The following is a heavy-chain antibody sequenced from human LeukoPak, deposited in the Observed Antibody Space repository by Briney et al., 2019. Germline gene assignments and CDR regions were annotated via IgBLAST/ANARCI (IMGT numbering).Heavy chain of an antibody. CDR2: ISSSGSTI. J-gene: IGHJ4*02. Sequence: GALRLSCAASGFTFSDYYMSWIRQAPGKGLEWVSYISSSGSTIYYADSVKGRFTISRDNAKNSLYLQMNSLRAEDTAVYYCARDRVITIFGVGPSDYWGQGTLVTVSS. CDR3: ARDRVITIFGVGPSDY. V-gene: IGHV3-11*04. CDR1: GFTFSDYY. D-gene: IGHD3-3*01.